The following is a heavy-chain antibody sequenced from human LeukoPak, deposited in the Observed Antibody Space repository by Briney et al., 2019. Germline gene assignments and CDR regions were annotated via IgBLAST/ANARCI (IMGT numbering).Heavy chain of an antibody. CDR3: AKESLPHRGYYFDS. D-gene: IGHD3-22*01. Sequence: GGSLRLSCAASGFTFSAYAMSWVRQAPGKGLEGVPAISEDGGARLYADSVKGRFTISRDNSENTVSLQVNSLRAGDTAVYFCAKESLPHRGYYFDSWGRGTLITVSS. CDR1: GFTFSAYA. J-gene: IGHJ4*02. CDR2: ISEDGGAR. V-gene: IGHV3-23*01.